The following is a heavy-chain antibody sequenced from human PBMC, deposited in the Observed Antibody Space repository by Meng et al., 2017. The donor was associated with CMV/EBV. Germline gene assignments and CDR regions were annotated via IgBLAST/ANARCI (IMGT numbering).Heavy chain of an antibody. CDR1: GYTFTGYY. J-gene: IGHJ6*02. Sequence: ASVKVSCKASGYTFTGYYMHWVRQAPGQGLEWMGWINPNSGGTNYAQKFQGRVTMTRDTSISTAYMELSRLSSDDTAVYYCARDVADVNHGMDVWGQGTTVTVSS. V-gene: IGHV1-2*02. CDR2: INPNSGGT. CDR3: ARDVADVNHGMDV.